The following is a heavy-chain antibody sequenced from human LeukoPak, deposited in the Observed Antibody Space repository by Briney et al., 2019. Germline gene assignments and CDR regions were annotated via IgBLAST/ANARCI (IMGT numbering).Heavy chain of an antibody. J-gene: IGHJ4*02. CDR1: GFTFSSYG. CDR2: IRYDGSNK. Sequence: PGGSLRLSCAASGFTFSSYGMHWVRQAPGKGLEWVAFIRYDGSNKYYADSVKGRFTISRDNSKNTLYLQMNSLRAEDTAVYYCAKDLEIKGSTLVAGTEPDYWGQGTLVTVSS. CDR3: AKDLEIKGSTLVAGTEPDY. D-gene: IGHD6-19*01. V-gene: IGHV3-30*02.